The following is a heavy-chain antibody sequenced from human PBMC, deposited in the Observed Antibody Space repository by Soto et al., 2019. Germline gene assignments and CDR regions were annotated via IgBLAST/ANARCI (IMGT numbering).Heavy chain of an antibody. CDR3: AMPAAPGAARIYFDY. Sequence: GASVKVSCKASGGTSSSYAISWVRQAPGQGLEWMGGIIPIFGTANYAQKFQGRVTITADESTSTAYMELSSLRSEDTAVYYCAMPAAPGAARIYFDYWGQGTLVTVSS. CDR1: GGTSSSYA. D-gene: IGHD6-6*01. V-gene: IGHV1-69*13. CDR2: IIPIFGTA. J-gene: IGHJ4*02.